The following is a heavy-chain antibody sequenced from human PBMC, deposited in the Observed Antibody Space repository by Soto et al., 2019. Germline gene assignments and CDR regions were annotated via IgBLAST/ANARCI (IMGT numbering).Heavy chain of an antibody. CDR2: ISAYNGNT. J-gene: IGHJ5*02. CDR3: ARDEQITMVRGVTHNWFDP. V-gene: IGHV1-18*01. Sequence: EASVKVSCKASGYTFTSYGISWVRQAPGQGLEWMGWISAYNGNTNYAQKLQGRVTMTTDTSTSTAYMELRSLRSDDTAVYYCARDEQITMVRGVTHNWFDPWGQGTLVTVSS. D-gene: IGHD3-10*01. CDR1: GYTFTSYG.